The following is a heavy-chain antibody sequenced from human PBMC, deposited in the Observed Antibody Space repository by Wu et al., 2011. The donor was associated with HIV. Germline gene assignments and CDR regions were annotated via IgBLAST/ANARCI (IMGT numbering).Heavy chain of an antibody. CDR2: IIPMFGTT. D-gene: IGHD2-21*01. CDR1: EDNFSNYA. J-gene: IGHJ3*02. Sequence: QVQLVQSGSEVKRPGSSVKVSCTDSEDNFSNYAITWVRQAPGQGLEWMGRIIPMFGTTNYAQKFQDRVMITADMSTKTAYMELSSLRYEDTAMYYCARDVCPANKDCFGAFDIWGQGQEVTV. V-gene: IGHV1-69*08. CDR3: ARDVCPANKDCFGAFDI.